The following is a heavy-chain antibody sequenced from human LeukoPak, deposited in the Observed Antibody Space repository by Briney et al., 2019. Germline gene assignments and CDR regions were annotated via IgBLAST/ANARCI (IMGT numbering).Heavy chain of an antibody. D-gene: IGHD2-2*01. V-gene: IGHV3-48*04. Sequence: GGSLRLSCAASGFTFSSYSMNWVRQAPGKGLEWVSYISSSSSTIYYADAVKGRFTISRDNAKNSLYLQMSSLRAEDTAVYYCARGDIVIVPAAHHERIYYMDVWGKGTTVTVSS. J-gene: IGHJ6*03. CDR1: GFTFSSYS. CDR2: ISSSSSTI. CDR3: ARGDIVIVPAAHHERIYYMDV.